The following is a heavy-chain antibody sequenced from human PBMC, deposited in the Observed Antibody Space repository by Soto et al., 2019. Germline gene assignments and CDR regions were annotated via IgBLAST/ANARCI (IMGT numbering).Heavy chain of an antibody. D-gene: IGHD3-3*01. CDR2: IKEDGSVK. CDR3: ARDVSSEYASILDV. Sequence: EGQLVESGGGLVQAGGSLQLTCEGFGLTFSPYWMTWVRQAPGKGLEWVASIKEDGSVKNYADSVKGRFTVSRDNDKRAMFLQMTSVRADDTAVYFCARDVSSEYASILDVWGRGARVTVSS. J-gene: IGHJ4*02. V-gene: IGHV3-7*03. CDR1: GLTFSPYW.